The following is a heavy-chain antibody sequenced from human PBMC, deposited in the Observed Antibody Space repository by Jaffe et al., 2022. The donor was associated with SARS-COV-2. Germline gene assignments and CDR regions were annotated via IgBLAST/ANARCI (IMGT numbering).Heavy chain of an antibody. CDR2: IYYSGST. CDR1: GGSISSYY. D-gene: IGHD6-13*01. CDR3: ASQYSSSWYAGYYYYYGMDV. V-gene: IGHV4-59*08. J-gene: IGHJ6*02. Sequence: QVQLQESGPGLVKPSETLSLTCTVSGGSISSYYWSWIRQPPGKGLEWIGYIYYSGSTNYNPSLKSRVTISVDTSKNQFSLKLSSVTAADTAVYYCASQYSSSWYAGYYYYYGMDVWGQGTTVTVSS.